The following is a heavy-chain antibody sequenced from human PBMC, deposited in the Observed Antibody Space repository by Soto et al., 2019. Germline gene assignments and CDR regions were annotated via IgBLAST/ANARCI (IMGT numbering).Heavy chain of an antibody. J-gene: IGHJ4*02. CDR3: AKERVVPAAIPIDY. Sequence: GGSQRLSCTASGFTFSNAWMGWVRQAPGKGLEWVGRIKSKTDGGTTDYAAPVKGRFTISRDDSKNTMYLQMNSLRAEDTAVYYCAKERVVPAAIPIDYWGQGTLVTVSS. D-gene: IGHD2-2*01. CDR1: GFTFSNAW. V-gene: IGHV3-15*01. CDR2: IKSKTDGGTT.